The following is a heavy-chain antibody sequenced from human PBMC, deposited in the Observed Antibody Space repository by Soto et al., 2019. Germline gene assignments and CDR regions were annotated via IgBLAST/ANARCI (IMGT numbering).Heavy chain of an antibody. CDR2: IIPIFRTA. Sequence: SVKVSCQASGGTFSSYAISWVRKAPGQGLEWMGGIIPIFRTANYAQKFQGRVTITADESTSTAYMELSSLRSEDTAVYYCARVGYYDSSGYYAHGPGFDPGSQGTLVTV. D-gene: IGHD3-22*01. CDR3: ARVGYYDSSGYYAHGPGFDP. J-gene: IGHJ5*02. V-gene: IGHV1-69*13. CDR1: GGTFSSYA.